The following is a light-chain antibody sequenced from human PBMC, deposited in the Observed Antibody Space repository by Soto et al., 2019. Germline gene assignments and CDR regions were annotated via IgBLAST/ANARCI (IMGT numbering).Light chain of an antibody. V-gene: IGLV2-23*01. Sequence: QSALTQPASVSGSPGQSITISCTGTSSDLGSYNLVSWYQQHPGKAPKLMIYEGSKRPSGVSNRFSGSKSGNTASLTISGLQAEDEAVYYCCSYAGSSTLVFGTGTKVTVL. CDR1: SSDLGSYNL. J-gene: IGLJ1*01. CDR3: CSYAGSSTLV. CDR2: EGS.